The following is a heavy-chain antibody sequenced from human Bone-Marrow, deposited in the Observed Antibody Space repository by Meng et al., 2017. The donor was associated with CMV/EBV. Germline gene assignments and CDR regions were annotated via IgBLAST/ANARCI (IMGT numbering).Heavy chain of an antibody. D-gene: IGHD6-6*01. CDR1: GFTFSNAW. J-gene: IGHJ6*02. V-gene: IGHV3-15*01. CDR2: IKSKTDGGTT. Sequence: GGSLRLSCAASGFTFSNAWMSWVRQAPGKGLEWVGRIKSKTDGGTTDYAAPVKGRFTISRDDSKNTLYLQMNSLKTEDTAVYYCTRDRAARRSRYYGMDVWGQGTTVTVSS. CDR3: TRDRAARRSRYYGMDV.